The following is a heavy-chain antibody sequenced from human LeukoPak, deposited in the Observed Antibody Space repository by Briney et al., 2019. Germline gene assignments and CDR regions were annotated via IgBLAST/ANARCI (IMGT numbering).Heavy chain of an antibody. CDR3: ARMAYSSGWNYFDY. Sequence: GASVKVSCKASGYTFTGYYMHWVRQAPGQGLGGWGWINPNSGGTNYAQKFQGWVTMTRDTSISTAYMELSRLRSDDTAVYYCARMAYSSGWNYFDYWGQGTLVTVSS. J-gene: IGHJ4*02. D-gene: IGHD6-19*01. CDR1: GYTFTGYY. V-gene: IGHV1-2*04. CDR2: INPNSGGT.